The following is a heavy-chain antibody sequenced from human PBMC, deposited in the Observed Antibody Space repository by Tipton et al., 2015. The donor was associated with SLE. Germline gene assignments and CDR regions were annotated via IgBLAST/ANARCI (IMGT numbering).Heavy chain of an antibody. CDR2: INHSGST. J-gene: IGHJ5*02. CDR1: TGSFSGYY. CDR3: AREASYCGGDCYPSWFDP. Sequence: TLFLTCTVYTGSFSGYYWSWIRQPPGKGLEWIGEINHSGSTNYNPSLKSRVTISVDTSKNQFSLKLSSVTAADTAVYYCAREASYCGGDCYPSWFDPWGQGTLVTVSS. D-gene: IGHD2-21*01. V-gene: IGHV4-34*01.